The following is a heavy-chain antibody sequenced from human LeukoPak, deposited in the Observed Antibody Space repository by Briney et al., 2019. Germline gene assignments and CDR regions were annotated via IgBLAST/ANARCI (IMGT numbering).Heavy chain of an antibody. CDR2: VSGSGSST. CDR1: GFTFSSYG. J-gene: IGHJ4*02. Sequence: PGGSLRLSCAASGFTFSSYGMSWVRQAPGKGLEWVSGVSGSGSSTFYADSVKGRFTISRDNSKNTLYLQMNSLKTEDTAVYYCTTGVAYYYDSSGPQPLENFDYWGQGTLVTVSS. V-gene: IGHV3-23*01. D-gene: IGHD3-22*01. CDR3: TTGVAYYYDSSGPQPLENFDY.